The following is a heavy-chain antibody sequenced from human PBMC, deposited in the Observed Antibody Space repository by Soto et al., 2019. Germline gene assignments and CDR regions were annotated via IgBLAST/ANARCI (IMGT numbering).Heavy chain of an antibody. CDR2: TRNKAYSYTS. CDR3: ARRGATSKELDY. V-gene: IGHV3-72*01. J-gene: IGHJ4*02. Sequence: GGSLRLSCAASGFTFSDHYMDWVRQAPGKGLEWVGRTRNKAYSYTSEYAASVKGRFTISRDVSKNSLYLQMNSLRTEDTAVYYCARRGATSKELDYWGQGTLVTVSS. CDR1: GFTFSDHY. D-gene: IGHD1-26*01.